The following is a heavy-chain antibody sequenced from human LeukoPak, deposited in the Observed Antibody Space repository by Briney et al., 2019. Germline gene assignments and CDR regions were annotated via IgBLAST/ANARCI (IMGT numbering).Heavy chain of an antibody. J-gene: IGHJ3*02. CDR3: AREPLPGLTRNDASDI. CDR1: GFTFSSYS. D-gene: IGHD1-1*01. V-gene: IGHV3-21*01. CDR2: ISSSSNHI. Sequence: EGSLRLSCAASGFTFSSYSMNWVRQAPGKGLEWVSSISSSSNHIYYADSVKGRFTISKDNAKNSLYLQMNSLRAEDTAVYYCAREPLPGLTRNDASDIWGQGTMVTVSS.